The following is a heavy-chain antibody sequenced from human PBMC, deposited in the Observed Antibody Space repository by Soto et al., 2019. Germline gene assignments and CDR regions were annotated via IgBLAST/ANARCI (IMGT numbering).Heavy chain of an antibody. Sequence: GGSLRLSCAASGFTFSSYAMSWVRQAPGKGLEWVSAISGSGGSTYYADSVKGRFTISRDNSKNTLYLQMNSLRAEDTAVYYCAKSPYGAVAGGGWFDPWGQGTLVTVSS. V-gene: IGHV3-23*01. D-gene: IGHD6-19*01. CDR1: GFTFSSYA. CDR2: ISGSGGST. CDR3: AKSPYGAVAGGGWFDP. J-gene: IGHJ5*02.